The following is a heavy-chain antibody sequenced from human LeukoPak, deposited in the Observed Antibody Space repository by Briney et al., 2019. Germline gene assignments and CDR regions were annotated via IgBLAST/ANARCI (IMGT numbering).Heavy chain of an antibody. CDR2: MNPNSGNT. J-gene: IGHJ6*02. D-gene: IGHD3-10*01. V-gene: IGHV1-8*01. CDR1: GYTFTSYD. Sequence: ASVKVSCKASGYTFTSYDINWVRQATGQGLEWMGWMNPNSGNTGYAQKFQGRVTMTRNTSISTAYMELSSLRSEDTAVYYCARGEYYYGSGRTRLTDYYYYYGMDVWGQGTTVTGSS. CDR3: ARGEYYYGSGRTRLTDYYYYYGMDV.